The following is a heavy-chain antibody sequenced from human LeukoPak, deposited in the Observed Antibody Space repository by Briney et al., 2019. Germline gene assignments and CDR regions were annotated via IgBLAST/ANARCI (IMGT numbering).Heavy chain of an antibody. D-gene: IGHD2-15*01. J-gene: IGHJ4*02. CDR2: ISGSGGST. V-gene: IGHV3-23*01. Sequence: GGSLRLSCAAPGFTFSSYAMSWVRQAPGKGLEWVSAISGSGGSTYYADSVKGRFTISRDNSKNTLYLQMNSLRAEDTAVYYCAKASIVVAATRAYDYWGQGTLVTVSS. CDR3: AKASIVVAATRAYDY. CDR1: GFTFSSYA.